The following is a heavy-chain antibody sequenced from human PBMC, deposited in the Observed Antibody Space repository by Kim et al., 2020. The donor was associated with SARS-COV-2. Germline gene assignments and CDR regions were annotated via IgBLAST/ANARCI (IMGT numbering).Heavy chain of an antibody. CDR3: ARHQARYSYGHPSSGFDY. J-gene: IGHJ4*02. D-gene: IGHD5-18*01. Sequence: KSRVTISVDTSKNQFSLKLSSVTAADTAVYYCARHQARYSYGHPSSGFDYWGQGTLVTVSS. V-gene: IGHV4-39*01.